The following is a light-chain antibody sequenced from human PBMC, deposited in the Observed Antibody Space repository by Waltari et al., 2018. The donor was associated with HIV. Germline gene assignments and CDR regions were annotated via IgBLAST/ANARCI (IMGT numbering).Light chain of an antibody. CDR2: GAS. V-gene: IGKV3-11*01. Sequence: EIVLTQSPATLSLSPGERATLSCRASHSISTYLAWYQQKPGQAPRLLIYGASSRATGIPARFSGSGSGTDFTLTISSLEPGDFGVFYCQQRSSWPITFGQGTRLEIK. CDR1: HSISTY. CDR3: QQRSSWPIT. J-gene: IGKJ5*01.